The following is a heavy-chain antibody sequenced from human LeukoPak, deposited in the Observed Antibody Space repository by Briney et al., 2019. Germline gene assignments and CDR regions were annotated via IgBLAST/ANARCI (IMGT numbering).Heavy chain of an antibody. D-gene: IGHD6-6*01. J-gene: IGHJ4*02. CDR2: IYTSGST. CDR1: GGYIRSHY. CDR3: ARDVPASIATYYFDY. Sequence: SETLSLTCTVSGGYIRSHYWSWIRQPAGKGLEWIGRIYTSGSTNYNPSLKSRVTMSLDTSKNQFSLKLSSVTAADTAVYYCARDVPASIATYYFDYWGQGTLVTVSS. V-gene: IGHV4-4*07.